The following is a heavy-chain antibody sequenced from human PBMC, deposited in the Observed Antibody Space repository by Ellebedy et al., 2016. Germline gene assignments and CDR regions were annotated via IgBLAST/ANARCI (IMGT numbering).Heavy chain of an antibody. CDR1: GYTFTNYG. CDR3: ARADFFGVLKRRDFYGMDV. J-gene: IGHJ6*02. D-gene: IGHD3-3*01. V-gene: IGHV1-69*04. CDR2: IIPILSIT. Sequence: ASVKVSCKASGYTFTNYGMHWVRRAPGQGLEWMGRIIPILSITNYAQKFQGRVTITADKSTSTAYMELSSLRSEDTAVYYCARADFFGVLKRRDFYGMDVWGQGTTVTVSS.